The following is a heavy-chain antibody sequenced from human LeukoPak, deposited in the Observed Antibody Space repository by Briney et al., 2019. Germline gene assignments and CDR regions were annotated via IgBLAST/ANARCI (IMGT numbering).Heavy chain of an antibody. CDR2: ISSSGSTI. V-gene: IGHV3-11*04. Sequence: GGSLRLSCAASGFTFSDYYMSWIRQASGKGLEWVSYISSSGSTIYYADSVKGRFTISRDNAKNSLYLQMNSLRAEDTAVYYCARDKIVGATKLDYWGQGTLVTVSS. D-gene: IGHD1-26*01. CDR3: ARDKIVGATKLDY. CDR1: GFTFSDYY. J-gene: IGHJ4*02.